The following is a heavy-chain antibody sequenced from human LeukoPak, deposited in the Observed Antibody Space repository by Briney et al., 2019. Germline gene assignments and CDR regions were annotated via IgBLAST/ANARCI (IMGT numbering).Heavy chain of an antibody. CDR3: ARDGSGTLDY. Sequence: GGSLRLSCAASGLTVSSNYMSWVRQAPGKGLEWVSVIYSGGSTYYADSVKGRFTISRDNSKSTLYLQMNSLRAEDTAVYYCARDGSGTLDYWGQGTLVTVSS. CDR1: GLTVSSNY. V-gene: IGHV3-66*01. CDR2: IYSGGST. D-gene: IGHD6-13*01. J-gene: IGHJ4*02.